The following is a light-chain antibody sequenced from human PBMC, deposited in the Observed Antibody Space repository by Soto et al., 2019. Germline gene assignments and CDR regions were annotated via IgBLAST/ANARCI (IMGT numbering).Light chain of an antibody. Sequence: SYELTQPPSVSVSPGQTASITCSGDKLGEKYACWYQQKPGQSPVVVIYQDTKRPSGIPERFSGSNSGNTATLTIGGTQAMDEADYYCQAWDSNNVVFGGGTKLTVL. J-gene: IGLJ3*02. V-gene: IGLV3-1*01. CDR2: QDT. CDR3: QAWDSNNVV. CDR1: KLGEKY.